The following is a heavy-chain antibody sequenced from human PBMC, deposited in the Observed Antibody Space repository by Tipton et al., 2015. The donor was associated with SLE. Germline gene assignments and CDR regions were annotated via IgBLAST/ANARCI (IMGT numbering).Heavy chain of an antibody. Sequence: SLRLSCAASGFTFSSYAMHWVRQAPGKGLEWVAVISYDGSNKYYADSVKGRFTISRDNSKNTLYLQMNSLRAEDTAVYYCARGSSLGWGQGTLVTVSS. V-gene: IGHV3-30-3*01. CDR1: GFTFSSYA. CDR2: ISYDGSNK. CDR3: ARGSSLG. D-gene: IGHD6-6*01. J-gene: IGHJ4*02.